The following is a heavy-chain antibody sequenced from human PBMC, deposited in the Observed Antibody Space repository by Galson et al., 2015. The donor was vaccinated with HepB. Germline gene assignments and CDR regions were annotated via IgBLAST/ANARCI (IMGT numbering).Heavy chain of an antibody. D-gene: IGHD2-8*01. CDR1: GGTFSSYA. J-gene: IGHJ4*02. CDR2: IIPILGIA. Sequence: SCKAPGGTFSSYAISWVRQAPGQGLEWMGRIIPILGIANYAQRFQGRVTITADKSTSTAYMELSSLRSEDTAVYYCASWGNGDYWGQGTLVAVSS. V-gene: IGHV1-69*04. CDR3: ASWGNGDY.